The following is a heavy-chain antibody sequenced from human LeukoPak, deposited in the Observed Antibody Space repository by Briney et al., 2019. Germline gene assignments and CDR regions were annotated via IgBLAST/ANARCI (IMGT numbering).Heavy chain of an antibody. D-gene: IGHD5-24*01. Sequence: SETLSLTCAVYGGSFSGYYWSWIRQPPGKGLEWIGFIYYSGRTDYSPSLKSRAAISLDTSKNQFSLKLNSVTAADTAVYYCARRRRDGYNFYFDFWGQGSLVAVSS. CDR2: IYYSGRT. CDR1: GGSFSGYY. CDR3: ARRRRDGYNFYFDF. J-gene: IGHJ4*02. V-gene: IGHV4-34*11.